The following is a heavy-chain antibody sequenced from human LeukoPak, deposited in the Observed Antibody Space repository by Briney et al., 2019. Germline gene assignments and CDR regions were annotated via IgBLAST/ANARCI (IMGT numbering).Heavy chain of an antibody. CDR3: ARSPPLGYCSSTSCYGGWFDP. Sequence: PGRSLRLSCAASGFTFSSYGMHWVRQAPGKGLEWVAVIWYDGSNKYYADSVKGRFTISRDNSKNTLYLQMNSLRAEDTAVYYCARSPPLGYCSSTSCYGGWFDPWGQRTLVTVSS. J-gene: IGHJ5*02. CDR1: GFTFSSYG. V-gene: IGHV3-33*01. CDR2: IWYDGSNK. D-gene: IGHD2-2*01.